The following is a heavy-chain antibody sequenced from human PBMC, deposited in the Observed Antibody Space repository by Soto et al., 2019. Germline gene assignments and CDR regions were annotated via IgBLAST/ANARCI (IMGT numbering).Heavy chain of an antibody. D-gene: IGHD2-15*01. J-gene: IGHJ4*02. CDR2: INPNSGGT. V-gene: IGHV1-2*04. CDR3: ARSYCSGGSCYSGGIDY. CDR1: GYTFTGYY. Sequence: ASVKVSCKASGYTFTGYYMHWVRQAPGQGLEWMGWINPNSGGTNYAQKFQGWVTMTRDTSISTAYMELSRLRSDDTAGYYCARSYCSGGSCYSGGIDYWGQGTLVTVSS.